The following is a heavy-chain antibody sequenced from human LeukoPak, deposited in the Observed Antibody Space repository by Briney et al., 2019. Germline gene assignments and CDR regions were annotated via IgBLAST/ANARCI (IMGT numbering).Heavy chain of an antibody. CDR2: ITRSSGTI. CDR1: GFTFNGYD. V-gene: IGHV3-48*02. CDR3: VRDKLGGAFDV. J-gene: IGHJ3*01. D-gene: IGHD1-7*01. Sequence: GGSLRLSCAASGFTFNGYDMNWVREAPGKGLEWVSFITRSSGTIYYADSVKGRFTVSRDNAESSLYLQMNSLRDEDTAVYSCVRDKLGGAFDVWGHGTMVTVSS.